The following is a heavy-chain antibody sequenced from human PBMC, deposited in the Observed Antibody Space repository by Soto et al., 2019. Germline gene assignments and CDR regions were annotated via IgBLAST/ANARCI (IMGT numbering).Heavy chain of an antibody. D-gene: IGHD6-19*01. Sequence: SETLSLTCAVSGYSISSGYAWGCIRQPPGKGLEYIGSIYHSGTTYYNPSLKSRVTISVDTSKNQFSLKLSSVTAADTAVFYCARISSGWQAVDYWGPGTLVTVYS. J-gene: IGHJ4*02. V-gene: IGHV4-38-2*01. CDR2: IYHSGTT. CDR3: ARISSGWQAVDY. CDR1: GYSISSGYA.